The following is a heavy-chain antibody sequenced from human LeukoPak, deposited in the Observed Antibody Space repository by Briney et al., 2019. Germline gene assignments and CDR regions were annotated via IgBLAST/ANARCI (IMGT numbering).Heavy chain of an antibody. CDR3: ARQGGPGIDGMDV. J-gene: IGHJ6*02. V-gene: IGHV4-39*01. Sequence: SETLSLTCTVSGGSISSSSYYWGWIRQPPGKGLEWIGSIYYSGTTYYNPSLKTRVTIPVDTSKNQFSLRLSSLTAADTAVYYCARQGGPGIDGMDVWGQGTTVTVSS. CDR1: GGSISSSSYY. CDR2: IYYSGTT. D-gene: IGHD2-15*01.